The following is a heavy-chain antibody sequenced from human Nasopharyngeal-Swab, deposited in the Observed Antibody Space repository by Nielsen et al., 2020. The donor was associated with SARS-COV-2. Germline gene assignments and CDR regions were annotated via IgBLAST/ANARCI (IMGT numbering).Heavy chain of an antibody. CDR3: ARVSDY. V-gene: IGHV4-34*01. CDR1: IGTFSDYS. Sequence: SETLSLTCAVYIGTFSDYSWMWIRQPPGKGLEWIGEINYSGRTNYNPSLESRVTISIDTSKNQFSLKVTSVTAADTAVYYCARVSDYWSRGTLVTVSS. J-gene: IGHJ4*02. CDR2: INYSGRT.